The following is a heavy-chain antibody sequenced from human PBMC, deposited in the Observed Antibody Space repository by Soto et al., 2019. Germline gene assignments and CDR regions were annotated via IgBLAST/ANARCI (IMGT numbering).Heavy chain of an antibody. J-gene: IGHJ4*02. V-gene: IGHV3-7*03. CDR1: GLTFSGHW. CDR3: TSRPSGMTYHAVFDF. CDR2: IKPDGSET. D-gene: IGHD2-21*02. Sequence: GGSLRLSCAASGLTFSGHWMTWVRQTPGEGLQWVAAIKPDGSETFYVDSVKGRFTISRDNARNSLFLQMDSLRAEDTAVYYCTSRPSGMTYHAVFDFWGQGALVTVSS.